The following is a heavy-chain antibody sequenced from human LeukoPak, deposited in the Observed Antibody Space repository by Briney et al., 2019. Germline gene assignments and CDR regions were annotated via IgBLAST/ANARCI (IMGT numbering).Heavy chain of an antibody. CDR2: FYYRGST. CDR3: ARDRNGGNLFDY. V-gene: IGHV4-30-4*01. D-gene: IGHD4-23*01. J-gene: IGHJ4*02. CDR1: GGSISSGDYY. Sequence: PSETLSLNCTVSGGSISSGDYYWSWIRQPPEKGLEWIGYFYYRGSTNYNPSLKSRVTISVDTSKNQFSLKLSSVTAADTAVYYCARDRNGGNLFDYWGQGTLVTVSS.